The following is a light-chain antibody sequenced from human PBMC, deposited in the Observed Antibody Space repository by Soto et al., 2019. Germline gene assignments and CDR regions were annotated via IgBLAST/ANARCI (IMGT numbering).Light chain of an antibody. CDR3: QQSNSITWT. J-gene: IGKJ1*01. V-gene: IGKV1-39*01. Sequence: DIQMSLSPASRCASVGDRVRITCRASQGISTYLNWYQQKPGKAPKVLIYAASSLQSGVPSRFSGSGSETDFTLTISSLQPEDFATYSCQQSNSITWTFGQGTKVDIK. CDR2: AAS. CDR1: QGISTY.